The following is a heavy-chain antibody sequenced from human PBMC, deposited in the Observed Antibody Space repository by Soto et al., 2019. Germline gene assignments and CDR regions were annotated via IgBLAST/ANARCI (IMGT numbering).Heavy chain of an antibody. V-gene: IGHV3-64*02. CDR3: ARGKGCTDANCYSDYYFDH. CDR1: GFTFSYFY. D-gene: IGHD2-8*01. J-gene: IGHJ4*02. Sequence: GGSLRLSCAASGFTFSYFYLHWVRQLPGKGLEFVSAISLNGHDTRYADSVKGRFTIYRDNSRNTLYLNMGSLRTEDTAVYYCARGKGCTDANCYSDYYFDHWGQGALVTVSS. CDR2: ISLNGHDT.